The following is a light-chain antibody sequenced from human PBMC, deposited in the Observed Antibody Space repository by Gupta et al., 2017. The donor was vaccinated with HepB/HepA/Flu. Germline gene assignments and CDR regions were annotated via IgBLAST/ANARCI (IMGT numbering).Light chain of an antibody. Sequence: IVMTQSPATLSVSPGERATLSCRASQSVSSYLAWYQQKPGQAPRLLIYGASTRATGIPARCSGSGSGKEFTLTISSLQSEDVAVYYWQHDNNCPLTFGHGTQLEIK. CDR2: GAS. CDR1: QSVSSY. J-gene: IGKJ5*01. CDR3: QHDNNCPLT. V-gene: IGKV3-15*01.